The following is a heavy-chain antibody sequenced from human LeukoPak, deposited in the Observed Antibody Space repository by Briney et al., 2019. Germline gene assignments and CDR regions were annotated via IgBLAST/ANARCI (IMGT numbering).Heavy chain of an antibody. CDR2: MNPNSGNT. Sequence: GASVKVSCKASGYSFTNYDINWVRQATGQGLEWMGCMNPNSGNTAYAQKFQGRVTMTRNTSISTAYMELSSLKSEDTAVYFCARADYDTSASTRKQIDYWGQGTLVTVSS. D-gene: IGHD3-22*01. V-gene: IGHV1-8*01. CDR3: ARADYDTSASTRKQIDY. J-gene: IGHJ4*02. CDR1: GYSFTNYD.